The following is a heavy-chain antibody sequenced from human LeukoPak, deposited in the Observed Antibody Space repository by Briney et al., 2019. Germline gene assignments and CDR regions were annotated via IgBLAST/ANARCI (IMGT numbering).Heavy chain of an antibody. CDR3: ASMGTGSYYSGLDY. V-gene: IGHV3-74*01. CDR2: INSDGSST. D-gene: IGHD1-26*01. CDR1: GSTFSSYW. J-gene: IGHJ4*02. Sequence: GGSLRLSCAASGSTFSSYWMHWVRQAPGKGLVWVSRINSDGSSTSYADSVKGRFTISRDNAKNTLYLQMNSLRAEDTAVYYCASMGTGSYYSGLDYWGQGTLVTVSS.